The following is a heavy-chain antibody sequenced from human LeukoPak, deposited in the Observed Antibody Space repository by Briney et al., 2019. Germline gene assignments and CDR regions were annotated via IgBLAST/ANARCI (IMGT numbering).Heavy chain of an antibody. Sequence: SVKVSCKASGGTFSSYAISWVRQAPGQGLEWMGGIIPIFGTANYAQKFQGRATFTADEYTRTSYMELSSRGAENTAVYYGAGEPGRGIEAGPEDYWGQGTLVTVSS. CDR2: IIPIFGTA. J-gene: IGHJ4*02. CDR1: GGTFSSYA. D-gene: IGHD6-6*01. CDR3: AGEPGRGIEAGPEDY. V-gene: IGHV1-69*13.